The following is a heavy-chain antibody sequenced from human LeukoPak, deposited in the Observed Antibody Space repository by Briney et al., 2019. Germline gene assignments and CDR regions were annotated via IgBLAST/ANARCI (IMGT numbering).Heavy chain of an antibody. Sequence: GGSLRLSCAASGFTFSSYGMHWVRQAPGKGLEWVAVIWYDGSNKYYADSVKGRFTISRVNSKNTLYLQMNSLRAEDTAVYYCARRRYCSGGSCYQKAADFDYWGQGTLVTVSS. CDR1: GFTFSSYG. J-gene: IGHJ4*02. CDR2: IWYDGSNK. D-gene: IGHD2-15*01. CDR3: ARRRYCSGGSCYQKAADFDY. V-gene: IGHV3-33*01.